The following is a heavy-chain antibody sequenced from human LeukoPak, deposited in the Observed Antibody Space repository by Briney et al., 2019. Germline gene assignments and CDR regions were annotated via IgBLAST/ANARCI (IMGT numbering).Heavy chain of an antibody. CDR2: ISGSGGST. CDR3: ARAMGLQRQLAFDY. Sequence: GGSLRLSCAASGFPFSSYAMNWVRQAPGKGLEWVSGISGSGGSTYYADSVQGRFTISRDNAKNSLYLQMDSLRAEDTAVYYCARAMGLQRQLAFDYWGQGTQVTVSS. J-gene: IGHJ4*02. CDR1: GFPFSSYA. V-gene: IGHV3-23*01. D-gene: IGHD6-13*01.